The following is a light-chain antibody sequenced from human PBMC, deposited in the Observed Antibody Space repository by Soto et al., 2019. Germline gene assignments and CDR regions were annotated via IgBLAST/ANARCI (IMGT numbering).Light chain of an antibody. CDR1: SSDVGGYNY. J-gene: IGLJ3*02. Sequence: QSALTQPPSASGSPGQSVTISCTGTSSDVGGYNYVSWYQQHPGKAPKLMIYEVSKRPSGVPERISGSKSGTSASLAISGLQSEDEGDYFCAASDDSLNGPVFGGGTKLTVL. CDR2: EVS. V-gene: IGLV2-8*01. CDR3: AASDDSLNGPV.